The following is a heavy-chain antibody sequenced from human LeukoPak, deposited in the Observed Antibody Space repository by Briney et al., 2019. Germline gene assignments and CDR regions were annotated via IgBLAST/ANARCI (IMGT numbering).Heavy chain of an antibody. Sequence: GGSLRLSCAASLFTFSSCGMSWVRQAPGKGLEWVSAITDTGGSTNYSDHVKGRFTISRDHYKNTLYLQMNSLRSEDTAVYFSSKDPRSSGWYGYCFDYWGQGTLVTVSS. V-gene: IGHV3-23*01. CDR2: ITDTGGST. D-gene: IGHD6-19*01. CDR3: SKDPRSSGWYGYCFDY. J-gene: IGHJ4*02. CDR1: LFTFSSCG.